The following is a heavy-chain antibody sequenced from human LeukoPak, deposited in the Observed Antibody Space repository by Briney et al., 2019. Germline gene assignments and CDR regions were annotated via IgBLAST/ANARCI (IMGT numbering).Heavy chain of an antibody. J-gene: IGHJ5*02. V-gene: IGHV4-34*01. CDR1: GGSFSGYY. CDR3: ARERMVRGVIKYNWFDP. Sequence: SETLSLTCAVYGGSFSGYYWSWIRQPPGKGLEWIGEINRSGSTNYNPSLKSRVTISVDTSKNQFSLKLSSVTAADTAVYYCARERMVRGVIKYNWFDPWGQGTLVTVSS. D-gene: IGHD3-10*01. CDR2: INRSGST.